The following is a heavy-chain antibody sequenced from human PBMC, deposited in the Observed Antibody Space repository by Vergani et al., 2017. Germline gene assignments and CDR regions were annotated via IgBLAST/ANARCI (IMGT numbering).Heavy chain of an antibody. Sequence: QLQLQESGPGLLKPSETLSLTCSVSGTSISGSSDYWGWIRQPPGKGLEWIGSIFYTGTSYYNPSLESRATNSVDTSKNQFSLKLKSVTAADTAVYYCARVEIAVAGTFDYWGQGTLVTVSS. D-gene: IGHD6-19*01. J-gene: IGHJ4*02. CDR2: IFYTGTS. V-gene: IGHV4-39*01. CDR1: GTSISGSSDY. CDR3: ARVEIAVAGTFDY.